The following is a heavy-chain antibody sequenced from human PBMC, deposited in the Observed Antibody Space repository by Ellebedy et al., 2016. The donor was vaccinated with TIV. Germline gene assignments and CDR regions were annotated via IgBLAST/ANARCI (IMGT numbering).Heavy chain of an antibody. CDR2: ISFDGSDK. V-gene: IGHV3-30*18. Sequence: GESLKISCAASGFTFSSYGMHWVRQAPGKGLEWVAVISFDGSDKYYADPVKGRFTITRENSKNTLYLQLNSLRAEDTAVYYCAKGYSYGDYWGQGTLVTVSS. J-gene: IGHJ4*02. D-gene: IGHD5-18*01. CDR1: GFTFSSYG. CDR3: AKGYSYGDY.